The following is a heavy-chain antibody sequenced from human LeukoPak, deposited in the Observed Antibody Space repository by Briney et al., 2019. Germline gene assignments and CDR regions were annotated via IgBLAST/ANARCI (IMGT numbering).Heavy chain of an antibody. CDR3: ADKAPTDPYNWVDP. J-gene: IGHJ5*02. CDR1: GFSFTDSS. Sequence: SVRVSCTASGFSFTDSSVHWMRQARGQSPEWIGWIVVGSGNTNYAQKFQERVSFTRDTSTSTAYMELSSLRPEDTAVYYAADKAPTDPYNWVDPWGQGTQVIVSS. V-gene: IGHV1-58*01. CDR2: IVVGSGNT. D-gene: IGHD5-18*01.